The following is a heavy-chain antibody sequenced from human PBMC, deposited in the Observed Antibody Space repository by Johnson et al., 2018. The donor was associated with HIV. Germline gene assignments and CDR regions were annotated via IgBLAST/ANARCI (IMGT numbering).Heavy chain of an antibody. J-gene: IGHJ3*02. CDR2: TSYDGSNK. V-gene: IGHV3-30*18. CDR3: AKLRSGSYAVDAFDI. CDR1: GFTFSDYY. D-gene: IGHD1-26*01. Sequence: QVQLVESGGGLVKPGGSLRLSCAASGFTFSDYYMSWIRQAPGKGLEWVAVTSYDGSNKYYADSVKGRFTISRDNSKNTLYLQMKSLRAEDTAVYYCAKLRSGSYAVDAFDIWGQGTMVTVSS.